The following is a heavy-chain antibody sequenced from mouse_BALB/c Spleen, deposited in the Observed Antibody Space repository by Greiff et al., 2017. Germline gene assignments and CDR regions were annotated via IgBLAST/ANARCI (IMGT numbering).Heavy chain of an antibody. J-gene: IGHJ2*01. V-gene: IGHV5-9*03. CDR2: ISSGGGNT. CDR3: ARWDY. Sequence: EVMLVESGGGLVQPGGSLKLSCAASGFTFSSYTMSWVRQTPEKRLEWVATISSGGGNTYYPDSVKGRFTISRDNAKNNLYLQMSSLRSEDTALYYCARWDYWGQGTTLTVSS. CDR1: GFTFSSYT.